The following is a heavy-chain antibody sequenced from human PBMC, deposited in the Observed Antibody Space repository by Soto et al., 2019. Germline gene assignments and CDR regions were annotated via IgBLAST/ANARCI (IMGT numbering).Heavy chain of an antibody. Sequence: GGSLRLSCAASGFTFSSYGMHWVRQAPGKGLEWVAVIWYDGSNKYYADSVKGRFTISRDNSKNTLYLQMNSLRAEDTAVYYCARTRGTAMVKYYYYYGMDVWGQGTTVTVSS. D-gene: IGHD5-18*01. CDR3: ARTRGTAMVKYYYYYGMDV. V-gene: IGHV3-33*01. CDR1: GFTFSSYG. CDR2: IWYDGSNK. J-gene: IGHJ6*02.